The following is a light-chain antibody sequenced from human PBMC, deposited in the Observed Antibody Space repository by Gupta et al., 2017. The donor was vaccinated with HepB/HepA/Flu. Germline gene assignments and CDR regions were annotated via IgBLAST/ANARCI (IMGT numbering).Light chain of an antibody. CDR1: KSNIGSNH. V-gene: IGLV1-47*01. CDR3: AAWDDSLRGHWV. Sequence: SVLTQPPSASGTPGQRVAISCSGSKSNIGSNHVFWYQQFPGSAPKLLIYRTTERPSGVPDRFSASKSGTSASLAISGLRPEDEADYYCAAWDDSLRGHWVFGGGTKMTVL. CDR2: RTT. J-gene: IGLJ3*02.